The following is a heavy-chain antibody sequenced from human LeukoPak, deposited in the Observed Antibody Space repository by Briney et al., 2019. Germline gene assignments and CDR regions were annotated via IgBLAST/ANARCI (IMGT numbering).Heavy chain of an antibody. J-gene: IGHJ4*02. CDR1: GFVFGIYT. CDR3: VKDFGRIRGTPDS. CDR2: ISGSGNGVSI. Sequence: GGSLRLSCSASGFVFGIYTMYWVRQAPGKGPEYVSTISGSGNGVSIYYADSVKGRFTISRDDSKSILYLQMNGLRSEDTAVCYCVKDFGRIRGTPDSWGQGTLVTVSS. V-gene: IGHV3-64D*06. D-gene: IGHD1-26*01.